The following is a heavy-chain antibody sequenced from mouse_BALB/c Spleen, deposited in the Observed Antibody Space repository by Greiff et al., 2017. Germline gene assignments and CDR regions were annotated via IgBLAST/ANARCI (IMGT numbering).Heavy chain of an antibody. Sequence: VQRVESGPGLVAPSQSLSITCTVSGFSLTSYGVHWVRQPPGKGLEWLGVIWAGGSTNYNSALMSRLSISKDNSKSQVFLKMNSLQTDDTAMYYCARDGSSYYRYFAYWGQGTLVTVSA. CDR2: IWAGGST. D-gene: IGHD2-14*01. J-gene: IGHJ3*01. CDR1: GFSLTSYG. V-gene: IGHV2-9*02. CDR3: ARDGSSYYRYFAY.